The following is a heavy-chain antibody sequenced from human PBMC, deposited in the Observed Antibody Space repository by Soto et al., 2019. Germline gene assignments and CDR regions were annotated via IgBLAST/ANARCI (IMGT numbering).Heavy chain of an antibody. CDR1: GGTFSNYA. CDR3: ARVVILVPTASTHYFYHMDV. J-gene: IGHJ6*02. CDR2: IIPIVGTG. V-gene: IGHV1-69*01. Sequence: QVQLVQSGAEVRKPGSSVTVSCKASGGTFSNYAISWVRQAPGQGLEWMGGIIPIVGTGSYAQKFQGRVTITADEPTTTPYMELSSLRFEDTAVYYCARVVILVPTASTHYFYHMDVWGPGTKVTVSS. D-gene: IGHD2-2*01.